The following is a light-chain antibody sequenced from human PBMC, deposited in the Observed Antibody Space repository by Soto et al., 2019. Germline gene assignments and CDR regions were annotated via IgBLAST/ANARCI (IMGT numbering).Light chain of an antibody. CDR1: SSDVGGYNY. CDR2: DVS. Sequence: QSALTQPRSVSGSPGQSVTISCTGTSSDVGGYNYVSWYQQHPGKAPKRLIYDVSNRPSGVSDRFSGSKSGNTASLTISGLQAEDEADYYCCSYAGSPWVFGGGTKLTVL. J-gene: IGLJ3*02. CDR3: CSYAGSPWV. V-gene: IGLV2-11*01.